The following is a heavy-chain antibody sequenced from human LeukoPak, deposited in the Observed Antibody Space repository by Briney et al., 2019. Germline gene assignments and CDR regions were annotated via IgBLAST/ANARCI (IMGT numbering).Heavy chain of an antibody. CDR1: GGSISSSSYY. CDR2: IYYSGST. J-gene: IGHJ4*02. Sequence: SETLSLTCTVSGGSISSSSYYWGWIRQPPGKGLEWIGNIYYSGSTYYNPSLMSRVTISVDTSKNQLSLNLSSVTAADTAVYYCARSGGGKRDGYNYDYWGQGTLVTVSS. V-gene: IGHV4-39*07. D-gene: IGHD5-24*01. CDR3: ARSGGGKRDGYNYDY.